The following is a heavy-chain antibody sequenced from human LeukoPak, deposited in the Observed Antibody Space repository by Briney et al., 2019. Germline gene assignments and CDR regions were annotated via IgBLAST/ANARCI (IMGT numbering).Heavy chain of an antibody. Sequence: GGSLRLSCAASGFSFSGHWMHRARQLPGKGLVWVSRISPTGSTTSYADSVKGRFTVSRDNAKNTLYLQVNNLRAEDTAVYYCARDRADIVVVPAADWGQGTLVTVSS. V-gene: IGHV3-74*01. CDR3: ARDRADIVVVPAAD. CDR1: GFSFSGHW. CDR2: ISPTGSTT. D-gene: IGHD2-2*01. J-gene: IGHJ4*02.